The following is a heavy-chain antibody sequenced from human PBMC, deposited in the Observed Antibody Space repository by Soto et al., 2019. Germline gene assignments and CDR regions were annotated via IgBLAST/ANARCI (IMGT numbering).Heavy chain of an antibody. D-gene: IGHD3-16*02. CDR1: AFTFSRSA. V-gene: IGHV1-58*01. J-gene: IGHJ4*02. Sequence: SVKVSCKASAFTFSRSAVQWVRQARGQRLEWIGWIVVGSGNTNYAQKLQERVTITRDTSTSTAYMELSSLRSDDTAMYYCAAGFQVHKYRYFDYWGQGTLVTVSS. CDR2: IVVGSGNT. CDR3: AAGFQVHKYRYFDY.